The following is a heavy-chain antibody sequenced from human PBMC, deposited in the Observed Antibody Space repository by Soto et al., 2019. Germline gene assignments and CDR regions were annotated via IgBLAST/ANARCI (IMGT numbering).Heavy chain of an antibody. J-gene: IGHJ5*02. Sequence: QVQLVQSGAEVKKPGSSVKVSCKASGGTFSSYAISWVRQAPGQGLEWMGGFIPIFGTANYAQKLQGRVTITADKATSTAYMVLSSLRSEDTAVYYCARAKTKYSSASSGNWVDPCGQGTLVTVSS. CDR1: GGTFSSYA. CDR2: FIPIFGTA. V-gene: IGHV1-69*06. CDR3: ARAKTKYSSASSGNWVDP. D-gene: IGHD6-6*01.